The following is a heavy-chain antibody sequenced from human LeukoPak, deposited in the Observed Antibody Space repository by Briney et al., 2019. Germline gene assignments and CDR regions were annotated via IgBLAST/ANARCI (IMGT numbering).Heavy chain of an antibody. CDR1: GFIVSSTY. V-gene: IGHV3-66*01. Sequence: PGGSLRLSCAASGFIVSSTYMSWVRQAPGKGLEWVSVIYSGGSTYYADSVKGRFTISRDNSKNTLYLQMNSLRAEDTAVYYCARVEGRLGDYGMDVWGQGTTVTVSS. CDR2: IYSGGST. D-gene: IGHD1-26*01. CDR3: ARVEGRLGDYGMDV. J-gene: IGHJ6*02.